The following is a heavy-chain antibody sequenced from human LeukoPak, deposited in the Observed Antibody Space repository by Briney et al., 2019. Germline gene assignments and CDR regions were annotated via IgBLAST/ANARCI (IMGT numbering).Heavy chain of an antibody. Sequence: GGSVRLSCAASGFTVSSNYMSWVHQAPGKGLEWVSVIYSGGSTYYADSVKGRFTISRDNSKNTLYLQMNSLRAEDTAVYYCARDGYSYGYYYYYGMDVWGQGTTVTVSS. CDR1: GFTVSSNY. CDR3: ARDGYSYGYYYYYGMDV. V-gene: IGHV3-66*01. D-gene: IGHD5-18*01. CDR2: IYSGGST. J-gene: IGHJ6*02.